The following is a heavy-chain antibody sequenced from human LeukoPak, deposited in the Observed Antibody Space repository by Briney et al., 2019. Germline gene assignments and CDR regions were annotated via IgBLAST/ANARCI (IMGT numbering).Heavy chain of an antibody. J-gene: IGHJ3*01. Sequence: GGSLRLSCTASGFTFSNYAMNWVRQAPGKGLEWVSGISGSGARTYFAVSVKGRFTISRDNSRNTQYLQMNILRAEDTAVYYCAKGTVTLAGDDAFDVWGQGTMFTVSS. CDR1: GFTFSNYA. CDR3: AKGTVTLAGDDAFDV. D-gene: IGHD6-19*01. V-gene: IGHV3-23*01. CDR2: ISGSGART.